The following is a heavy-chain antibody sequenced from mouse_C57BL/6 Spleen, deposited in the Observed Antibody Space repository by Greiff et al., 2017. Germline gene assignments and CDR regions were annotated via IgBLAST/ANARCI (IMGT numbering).Heavy chain of an antibody. D-gene: IGHD2-1*01. CDR2: IDPETGGT. J-gene: IGHJ4*01. CDR3: TNLLWPTRGYYYARDY. Sequence: VQLQQSGAELVRPGASVTLSCKASGYTFTDYELHWVKQTPVHGLEWIGAIDPETGGTASNPKFKGKALLTTDKSSSTASMELRSLTSEDSAIYYGTNLLWPTRGYYYARDYWGQGTSVTVSS. V-gene: IGHV1-15*01. CDR1: GYTFTDYE.